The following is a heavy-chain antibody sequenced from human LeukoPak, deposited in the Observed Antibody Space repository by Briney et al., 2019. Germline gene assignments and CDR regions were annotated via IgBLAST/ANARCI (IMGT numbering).Heavy chain of an antibody. V-gene: IGHV3-21*01. CDR3: ARDSSGWYGGYFDY. J-gene: IGHJ4*02. Sequence: GGSLRLSCAASGFTFSTYSMNWVRQAPGKGLEWASSISGSSSYIYYADSVKGRFTISRDNAKNSLYLQMNSLRAEDTAVYHCARDSSGWYGGYFDYWGQGTLVTVSS. CDR2: ISGSSSYI. D-gene: IGHD6-19*01. CDR1: GFTFSTYS.